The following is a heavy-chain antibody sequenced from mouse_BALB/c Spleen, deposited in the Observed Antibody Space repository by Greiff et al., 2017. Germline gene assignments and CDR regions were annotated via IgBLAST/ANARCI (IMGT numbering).Heavy chain of an antibody. CDR3: ARHEEANYAMDY. CDR2: FYPGSGSI. V-gene: IGHV1-62-2*01. CDR1: GYTFTEYI. J-gene: IGHJ4*01. Sequence: VRLQQSGAGLVKPGASVKLSCKASGYTFTEYIIHWVKQRSGQGLEWIGWFYPGSGSIKYNEKFKDKATLTADKSSSTVYMELSRLTSEDSAVYFCARHEEANYAMDYWGQGTSVTVSS.